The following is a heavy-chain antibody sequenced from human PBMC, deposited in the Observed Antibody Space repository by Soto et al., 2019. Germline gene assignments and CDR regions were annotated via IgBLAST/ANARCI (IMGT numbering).Heavy chain of an antibody. CDR1: GYTFTSYA. D-gene: IGHD3-3*01. Sequence: GASVKVSCKASGYTFTSYAMHCVRQAPGQRLEWMGWINAGNGNTKYSQKFQGRVTITRDTSASTAYMELSSLRSEDTAVYYCARGMYYDFWSGYPLVFDYWGQGTLVTVSS. CDR2: INAGNGNT. CDR3: ARGMYYDFWSGYPLVFDY. J-gene: IGHJ4*02. V-gene: IGHV1-3*01.